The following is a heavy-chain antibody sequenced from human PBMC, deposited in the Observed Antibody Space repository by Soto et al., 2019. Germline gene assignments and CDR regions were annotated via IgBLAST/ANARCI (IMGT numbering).Heavy chain of an antibody. D-gene: IGHD3-22*01. V-gene: IGHV4-61*01. Sequence: AETLSLTCAVSGGSVSSGSYYWIWIRHPPGKGLEWIGYIYYSGSTNYNPSLKSRVTISVDTSKNQFSLKLSSVTAADTAVYYCARAPYYYDSSGYFLVPNYFDYWGQGTLVTVSS. J-gene: IGHJ4*02. CDR2: IYYSGST. CDR3: ARAPYYYDSSGYFLVPNYFDY. CDR1: GGSVSSGSYY.